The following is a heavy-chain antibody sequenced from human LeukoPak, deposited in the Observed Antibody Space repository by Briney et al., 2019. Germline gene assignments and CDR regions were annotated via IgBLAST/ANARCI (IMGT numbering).Heavy chain of an antibody. Sequence: SETLSLTCTVSGGSISSGSYYWRWIRQPAGEGLEWIERIYTSGSTNYNPSLKSRVTISVDTSKNQFSLKLSSVTSADTAVYYCARDGVVVVPARGYYYMDVWGKGTTVTVSS. J-gene: IGHJ6*03. CDR3: ARDGVVVVPARGYYYMDV. V-gene: IGHV4-61*02. D-gene: IGHD2-2*01. CDR1: GGSISSGSYY. CDR2: IYTSGST.